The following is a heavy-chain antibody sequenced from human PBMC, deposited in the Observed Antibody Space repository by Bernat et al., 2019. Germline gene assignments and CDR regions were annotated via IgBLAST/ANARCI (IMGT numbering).Heavy chain of an antibody. J-gene: IGHJ4*02. CDR2: IHYDGSFK. Sequence: VQLVESGGGVVQPGRSLRLSCVASGFTFSDYSLHWVRQAPGKGLEWVAHIHYDGSFKSYVDSVKGRFTISRDNSKNTLYLQMNSLRAEDTAVYYCARESKRPYYFDYWGQGTLVTVSS. V-gene: IGHV3-30*14. CDR1: GFTFSDYS. CDR3: ARESKRPYYFDY. D-gene: IGHD6-25*01.